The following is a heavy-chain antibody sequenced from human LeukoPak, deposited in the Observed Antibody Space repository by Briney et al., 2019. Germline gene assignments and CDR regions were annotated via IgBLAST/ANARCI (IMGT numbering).Heavy chain of an antibody. CDR2: IKHSGST. CDR3: ARGPYSSRHFDY. Sequence: PSETLSLTCAVYGGSFSGYYWSWIRQPPGKGLEWIGEIKHSGSTNYNPSLKSRVTISVDTSKNQFSLKLSSVTAADTAVYYCARGPYSSRHFDYWGQGTLVTVSS. CDR1: GGSFSGYY. V-gene: IGHV4-34*01. J-gene: IGHJ4*02. D-gene: IGHD6-13*01.